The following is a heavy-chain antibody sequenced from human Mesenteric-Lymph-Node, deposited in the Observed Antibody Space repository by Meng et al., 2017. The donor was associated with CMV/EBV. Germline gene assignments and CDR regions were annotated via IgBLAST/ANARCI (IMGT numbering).Heavy chain of an antibody. Sequence: SETLSLTCTVSGYSISSGFYWGWIRQSPGKGLQWIGTIYQSGSTYYNPSLKSRVTVSVDTSKNQFSLKLSSVTAADTAVYYCARDRRDYDFWSGHYYFDYWGQGTLVTVSS. CDR1: GYSISSGFY. CDR2: IYQSGST. J-gene: IGHJ4*02. CDR3: ARDRRDYDFWSGHYYFDY. D-gene: IGHD3-3*01. V-gene: IGHV4-38-2*02.